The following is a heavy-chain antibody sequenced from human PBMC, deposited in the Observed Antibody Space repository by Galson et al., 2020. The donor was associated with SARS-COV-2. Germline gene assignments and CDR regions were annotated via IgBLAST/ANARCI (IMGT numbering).Heavy chain of an antibody. CDR3: ATYGSGMSDYYYYYYMDV. J-gene: IGHJ6*03. V-gene: IGHV1-46*01. CDR2: INPSGGST. D-gene: IGHD3-10*01. Sequence: ASVQVSCQPSGYTFTSYYMHWVRQAPGQALEWMGIINPSGGSTSYAQKFQGRVTMTRDTSTSTVYMELSSLRSEDTAVYYCATYGSGMSDYYYYYYMDVWGKGTTVTVSS. CDR1: GYTFTSYY.